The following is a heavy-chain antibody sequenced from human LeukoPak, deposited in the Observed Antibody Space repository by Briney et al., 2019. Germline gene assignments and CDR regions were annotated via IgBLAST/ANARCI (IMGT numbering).Heavy chain of an antibody. CDR1: GFTFSSYW. J-gene: IGHJ2*01. V-gene: IGHV3-7*01. D-gene: IGHD3-22*01. CDR2: IKQDGSEK. Sequence: PGGSLRLSCAASGFTFSSYWMSWVRQAPGKGLEWVANIKQDGSEKYYVDSVKGRFTISRDNAKNSLYLQMSSLRAEDTAVYYCARRFADYYDSSGYYYRSNWYFDLWGRGTLVTVSS. CDR3: ARRFADYYDSSGYYYRSNWYFDL.